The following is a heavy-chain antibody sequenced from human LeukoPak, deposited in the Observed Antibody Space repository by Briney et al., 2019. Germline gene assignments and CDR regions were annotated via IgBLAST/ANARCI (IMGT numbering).Heavy chain of an antibody. V-gene: IGHV3-48*03. J-gene: IGHJ3*02. CDR3: AKEYSGNYYSRGAFDI. D-gene: IGHD1-26*01. Sequence: GGSLRLSCAASGFTFSSYEMNWVRQAPGKGLEWVSYISSSGSTTYYADSVKGRFTISRDNSKNTLYLQMNSLRAEDTAVYYCAKEYSGNYYSRGAFDIWGQGTMVTVSS. CDR2: ISSSGSTT. CDR1: GFTFSSYE.